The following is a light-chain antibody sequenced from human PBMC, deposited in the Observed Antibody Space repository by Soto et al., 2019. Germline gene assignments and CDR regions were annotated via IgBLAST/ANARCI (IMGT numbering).Light chain of an antibody. CDR1: QSISSY. CDR3: LQYHNLWA. J-gene: IGKJ1*01. Sequence: DSQMTQSPSTLSASVGDRMTITCRASQSISSYLNWYQQKPGKAPKLLIYAASSLQSGVPSRFSGSGSGKEFTLTISSLQSDDFAGYSCLQYHNLWAFGQGTKV. CDR2: AAS. V-gene: IGKV1-39*01.